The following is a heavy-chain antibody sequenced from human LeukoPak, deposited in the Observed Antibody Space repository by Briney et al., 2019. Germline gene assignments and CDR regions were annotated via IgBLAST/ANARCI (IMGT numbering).Heavy chain of an antibody. CDR2: IYYSGST. D-gene: IGHD5-12*01. J-gene: IGHJ4*02. Sequence: SETLSLTCTVSGGSISSSSYYWGWIRQPPGKGLEWIGSIYYSGSTYYNPSLKSRVTISVDTSKNQFSLKLSSVTAADTAVYYCARGRSEYSGNDLPDYWGQGTLVTVSS. CDR1: GGSISSSSYY. V-gene: IGHV4-39*01. CDR3: ARGRSEYSGNDLPDY.